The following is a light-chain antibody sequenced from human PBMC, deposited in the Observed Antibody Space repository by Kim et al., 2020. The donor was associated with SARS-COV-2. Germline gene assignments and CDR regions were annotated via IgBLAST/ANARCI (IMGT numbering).Light chain of an antibody. J-gene: IGLJ3*02. CDR2: DVN. CDR1: SSDVGDYNY. V-gene: IGLV2-14*04. CDR3: TSYTSSSTWV. Sequence: GQSITISCTGTSSDVGDYNYVSWYQQHPGKAPKLMIYDVNKRPSGVSNRFSGSKSGSTASLTISGLQTEDESDYYCTSYTSSSTWVFGGGTQLTVL.